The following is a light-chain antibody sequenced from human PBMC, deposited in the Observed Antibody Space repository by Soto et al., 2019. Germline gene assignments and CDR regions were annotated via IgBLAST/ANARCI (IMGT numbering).Light chain of an antibody. CDR3: SSYTSSSTLV. J-gene: IGLJ2*01. V-gene: IGLV2-14*01. Sequence: QSALTQPASVSGSPGQSITISCTGTSSDVGGYDYVSWYQQHPGKAPKVIIYEVSNRPSGVSNCFSGSKSGNTASLTISGLQAEDEADYYCSSYTSSSTLVFGGGTKLTVL. CDR2: EVS. CDR1: SSDVGGYDY.